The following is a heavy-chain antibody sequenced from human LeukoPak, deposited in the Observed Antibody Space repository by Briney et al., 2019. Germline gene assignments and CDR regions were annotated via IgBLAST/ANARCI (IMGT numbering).Heavy chain of an antibody. V-gene: IGHV4-30-4*01. J-gene: IGHJ6*02. CDR2: IYYSGST. CDR3: ARDLGLRGYYYGMDV. D-gene: IGHD1-7*01. CDR1: GFTFSNYA. Sequence: LRLSCAASGFTFSNYAMSWIRQPPGKGLEWIGYIYYSGSTYYNPSLKSRVTISVDTSKNQFSLKLSSVTAADTAVYYCARDLGLRGYYYGMDVWGQGTTVTVSS.